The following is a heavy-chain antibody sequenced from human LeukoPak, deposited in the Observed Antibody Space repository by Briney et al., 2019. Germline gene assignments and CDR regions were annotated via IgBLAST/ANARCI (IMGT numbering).Heavy chain of an antibody. V-gene: IGHV3-13*01. D-gene: IGHD2/OR15-2a*01. CDR3: ARDKSPFQRMDV. CDR1: GFTFSSYD. Sequence: GGSLRLSCAASGFTFSSYDMHWVRQATAKGLEWVSAIGTAGDTYYPGSVKGRFTISRENAKNSLYLQMNSLRAGDTAVYYCARDKSPFQRMDVWGQGTTVTVSS. CDR2: IGTAGDT. J-gene: IGHJ6*02.